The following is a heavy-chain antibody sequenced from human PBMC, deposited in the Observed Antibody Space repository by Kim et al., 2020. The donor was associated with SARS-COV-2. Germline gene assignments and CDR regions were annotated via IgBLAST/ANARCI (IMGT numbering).Heavy chain of an antibody. D-gene: IGHD4-17*01. CDR2: INHSGST. J-gene: IGHJ4*02. V-gene: IGHV4-34*01. Sequence: SETLSLTCAVYGGSFSGYYWSWIRQPPGKGLEWIGEINHSGSTNYNPSLKSRVTISVDTSKNQFSLKLSSVTAADTAVYYCARVATVTGFDYWGQGTLVTVSS. CDR3: ARVATVTGFDY. CDR1: GGSFSGYY.